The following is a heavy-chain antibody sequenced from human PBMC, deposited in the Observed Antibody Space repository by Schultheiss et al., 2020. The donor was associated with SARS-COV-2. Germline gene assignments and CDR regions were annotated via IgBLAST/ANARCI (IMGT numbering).Heavy chain of an antibody. CDR1: GFTFSNYA. CDR3: APEEVTAPYYYGMDV. V-gene: IGHV3-30*15. CDR2: ISYDGSRK. Sequence: GESLKISCAASGFTFSNYAMHWVRQAPGKGLEWVAVISYDGSRKYYADSVKGRFTISRDNSKNTLYLQMGSLRAEDMAVYYCAPEEVTAPYYYGMDVWGQGTTVTVSS. D-gene: IGHD2-21*02. J-gene: IGHJ6*02.